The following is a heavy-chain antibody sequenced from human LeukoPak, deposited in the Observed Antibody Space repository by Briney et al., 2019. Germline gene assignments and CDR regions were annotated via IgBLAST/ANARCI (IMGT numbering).Heavy chain of an antibody. CDR2: IYHSGST. J-gene: IGHJ4*02. V-gene: IGHV4-4*02. CDR3: ARDPKRRSVTFDY. D-gene: IGHD4-11*01. CDR1: GGSISSSNW. Sequence: PSETLSLTCAVSGGSISSSNWWSWVRQPPGKGLEWIGEIYHSGSTNYNPSLKSRVTISVDKSKNQSSLKLSSVTAADTAVYYCARDPKRRSVTFDYWGQGTLVTVSS.